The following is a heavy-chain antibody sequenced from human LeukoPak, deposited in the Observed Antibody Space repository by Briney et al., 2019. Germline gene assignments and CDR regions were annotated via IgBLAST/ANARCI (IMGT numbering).Heavy chain of an antibody. CDR2: ISSSSSYI. J-gene: IGHJ3*02. Sequence: GGSLRLSCAASGFTFGSYSMNWVRQAPGKGLEWVSSISSSSSYIYYADSVKGRFTISRDNAKNSLYLQMNSLRAEDTAVYYCARDLLDYDILTGYYDNDAFDIWGQGTMVTVSS. CDR1: GFTFGSYS. D-gene: IGHD3-9*01. V-gene: IGHV3-21*01. CDR3: ARDLLDYDILTGYYDNDAFDI.